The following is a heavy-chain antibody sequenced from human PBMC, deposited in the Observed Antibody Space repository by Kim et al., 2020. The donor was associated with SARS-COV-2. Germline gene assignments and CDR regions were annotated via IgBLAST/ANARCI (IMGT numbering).Heavy chain of an antibody. Sequence: SETLSLTCNVSSDSISSYYWSWIRQFPGKGLEWLGYIYYSGNNDYNPSLKSRFTLSLDTSKNQFSMDLTYVTDADTAGYYCSRYEACGSWQQFDYCGQG. CDR3: SRYEACGSWQQFDY. V-gene: IGHV4-59*01. J-gene: IGHJ4*02. CDR1: SDSISSYY. CDR2: IYYSGNN. D-gene: IGHD6-13*01.